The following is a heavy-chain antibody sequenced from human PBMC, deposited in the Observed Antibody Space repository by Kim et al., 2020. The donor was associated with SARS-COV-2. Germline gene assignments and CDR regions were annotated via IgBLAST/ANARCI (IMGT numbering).Heavy chain of an antibody. J-gene: IGHJ4*02. CDR1: GFTFSSHG. CDR2: IWYDGSNK. CDR3: AGGIAVRRGAGDFDY. Sequence: GGSLRLSCAASGFTFSSHGMHWVRQAPGKGLEWVAVIWYDGSNKYYADSVKGRFTISRDNSKNTLYLQMNSLRAEDTAVYYCAGGIAVRRGAGDFDYWGQGTLVTVSS. V-gene: IGHV3-33*01. D-gene: IGHD6-19*01.